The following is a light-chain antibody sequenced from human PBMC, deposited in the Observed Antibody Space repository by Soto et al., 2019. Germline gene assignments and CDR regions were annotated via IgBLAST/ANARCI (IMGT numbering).Light chain of an antibody. CDR3: QQYGSSPST. J-gene: IGKJ1*01. CDR2: GAS. CDR1: QSVSSSY. Sequence: EIVLTQSPGNLSLSPGERATLSCRASQSVSSSYLAWYQQKPGQAPRLLIYGASSRATGIPDRFSGSGSGTGFTLTISRLEPEDFAVYYCQQYGSSPSTFGQGTKVDIK. V-gene: IGKV3-20*01.